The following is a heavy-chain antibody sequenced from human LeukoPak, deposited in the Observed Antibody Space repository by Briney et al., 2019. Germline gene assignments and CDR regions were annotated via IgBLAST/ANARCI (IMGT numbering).Heavy chain of an antibody. CDR1: GYTFTGYY. J-gene: IGHJ3*02. V-gene: IGHV1-2*02. CDR3: AREAYCGGGCYSSHGAFDI. D-gene: IGHD2-21*02. CDR2: INPNSGGT. Sequence: GASVKVSCKASGYTFTGYYMHWVRQAPGQGLEWMGWINPNSGGTNYAQKFQGRVTMTRDTSISTAYMELSRLRSDDTAVYYCAREAYCGGGCYSSHGAFDIWGQGTMVTVSS.